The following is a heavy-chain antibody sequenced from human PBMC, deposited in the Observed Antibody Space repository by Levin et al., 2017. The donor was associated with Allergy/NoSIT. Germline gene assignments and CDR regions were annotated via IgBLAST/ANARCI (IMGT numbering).Heavy chain of an antibody. D-gene: IGHD2-21*02. CDR2: IQSETDGWTT. V-gene: IGHV3-15*01. J-gene: IGHJ3*01. CDR3: ATSRMVVSDDAFDV. CDR1: RFTFRNAW. Sequence: GESLKISCAASRFTFRNAWMSWVRQAPGKGLEWVGRIQSETDGWTTDYGAPVKGRFTISRDDSKNTLYLEMSSLKTEDTAVYYCATSRMVVSDDAFDVWGQGTMVMVSS.